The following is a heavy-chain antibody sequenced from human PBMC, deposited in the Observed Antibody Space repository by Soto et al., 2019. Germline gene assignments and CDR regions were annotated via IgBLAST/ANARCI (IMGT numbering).Heavy chain of an antibody. J-gene: IGHJ5*02. CDR1: GFTFSSYG. V-gene: IGHV3-33*01. D-gene: IGHD3-22*01. CDR3: ARDPASCSGYYCQLDNWFDP. CDR2: IWYDGSNK. Sequence: GGSLRLSCAASGFTFSSYGMHWVRQAPGKGLEWVAVIWYDGSNKYYADSVKGRFTISRDNSKNTLYLQMNSLRAEDTAVYYCARDPASCSGYYCQLDNWFDPWGQGTLVTVSS.